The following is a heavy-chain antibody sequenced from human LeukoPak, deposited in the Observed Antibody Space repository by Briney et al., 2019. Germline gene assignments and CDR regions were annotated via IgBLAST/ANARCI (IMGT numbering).Heavy chain of an antibody. V-gene: IGHV1-2*04. J-gene: IGHJ6*02. D-gene: IGHD5-12*01. Sequence: ASVTVSCTASGYTFTVYYMHWVRQAPGQGLEWMGWINPNSGGTNYAQKFQGWVTMTRDTSISTAYMELSRLRSDDTAVYYCARGGYSGYDFDGMDVWGQGTTVTVSS. CDR3: ARGGYSGYDFDGMDV. CDR2: INPNSGGT. CDR1: GYTFTVYY.